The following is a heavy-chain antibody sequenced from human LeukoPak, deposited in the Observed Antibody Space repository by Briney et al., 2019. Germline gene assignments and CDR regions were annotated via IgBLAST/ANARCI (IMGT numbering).Heavy chain of an antibody. CDR1: GGSFSGYY. CDR3: ARGQPWWSEKYYFDY. CDR2: INHSGST. D-gene: IGHD2-15*01. J-gene: IGHJ4*02. V-gene: IGHV4-34*01. Sequence: PSETLSLTCAVYGGSFSGYYWSWIRQPPGKGLEWIGEINHSGSTNYNPSLKSRVTISVDTSKNQFSLKLSSVTAADTAVYYCARGQPWWSEKYYFDYWGQGTLVTVSS.